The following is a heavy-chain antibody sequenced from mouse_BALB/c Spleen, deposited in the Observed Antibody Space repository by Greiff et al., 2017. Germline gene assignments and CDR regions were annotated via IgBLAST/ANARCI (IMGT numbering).Heavy chain of an antibody. CDR3: AREGEWVLRLGFVY. D-gene: IGHD1-1*01. CDR2: ISCYNGAT. CDR1: GYSFTGYY. Sequence: LVQPGASVKISCQASGYSFTGYYMHWVKQSHGKSLEWIGYISCYNGATSYNQKFKGKATFTVDTSSSTAYMQFNSMTSEDSAVYYCAREGEWVLRLGFVYWGQGTLVTVSA. V-gene: IGHV1S34*01. J-gene: IGHJ3*01.